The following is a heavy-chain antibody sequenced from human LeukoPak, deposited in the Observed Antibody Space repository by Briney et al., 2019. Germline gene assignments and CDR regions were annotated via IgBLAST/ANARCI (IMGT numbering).Heavy chain of an antibody. D-gene: IGHD3-10*01. CDR2: ISRNSRAT. Sequence: GGPLRLSCVAPGFTFSTYSFTWVRQAPGKGVESVSYISRNSRATSYADSVRGRFTISRDNAKNSLYLQMNSLRVEDTARYYCASQSELHPACWGQGSLGTVS. CDR3: ASQSELHPAC. CDR1: GFTFSTYS. V-gene: IGHV3-48*01. J-gene: IGHJ1*01.